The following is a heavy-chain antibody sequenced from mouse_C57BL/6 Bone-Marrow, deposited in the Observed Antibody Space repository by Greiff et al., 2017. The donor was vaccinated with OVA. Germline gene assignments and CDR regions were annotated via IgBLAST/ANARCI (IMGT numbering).Heavy chain of an antibody. CDR3: ERYNYELFDY. CDR2: IYPNSGGT. Sequence: QVQLKQPGAELVKPGASVKLSCKASGYTFTSYWMHWVKQRPGRGLEWIGRIYPNSGGTKYHEKFKSKATLTVDKPYSTAYMQLSRLTSEDSAVYYSERYNYELFDYWGQGTTLTVSS. CDR1: GYTFTSYW. J-gene: IGHJ2*01. D-gene: IGHD2-12*01. V-gene: IGHV1-62-3*01.